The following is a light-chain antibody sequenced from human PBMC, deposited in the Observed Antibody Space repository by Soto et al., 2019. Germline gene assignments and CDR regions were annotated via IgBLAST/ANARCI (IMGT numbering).Light chain of an antibody. Sequence: DIRMTQSPSTLSASVGDRVTITCRASQSISSGLAWYQQKPGKAPKLLIYDASSLESGVPSRFSGSGSGTEFTLTISSLQPDDVATYYCQQYNSYSMSTFGQGPKLEI. J-gene: IGKJ2*01. CDR1: QSISSG. CDR2: DAS. V-gene: IGKV1-5*01. CDR3: QQYNSYSMST.